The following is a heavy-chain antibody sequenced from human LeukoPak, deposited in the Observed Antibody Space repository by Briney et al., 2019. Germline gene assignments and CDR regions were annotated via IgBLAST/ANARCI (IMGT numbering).Heavy chain of an antibody. CDR2: IYTSGST. Sequence: SETLSLTCTVSGGSISSYYWSWIRPPPGKGLEWIGYIYTSGSTNYNPSLKSRVTISVDTSKNQFSLKLSSVTAADTAVYYCARLRSGGYYYVHWGQGTLVTVSS. V-gene: IGHV4-4*09. CDR3: ARLRSGGYYYVH. CDR1: GGSISSYY. D-gene: IGHD3-22*01. J-gene: IGHJ4*02.